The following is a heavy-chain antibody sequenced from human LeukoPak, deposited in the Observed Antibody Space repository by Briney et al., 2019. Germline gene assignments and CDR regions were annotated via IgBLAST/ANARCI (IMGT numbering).Heavy chain of an antibody. CDR2: MNPNTGGT. CDR3: ARDAFRGPIIKVVYYMDV. V-gene: IGHV1-2*06. CDR1: GYTFTDYF. D-gene: IGHD3-10*01. Sequence: ASVKVSCKASGYTFTDYFLHWVRQAPGQGPEWMGRMNPNTGGTNYAQKFQGRVTMTSDTSISTAYMDLSRLKSDDTAVYYCARDAFRGPIIKVVYYMDVWGKGTTVTVSS. J-gene: IGHJ6*03.